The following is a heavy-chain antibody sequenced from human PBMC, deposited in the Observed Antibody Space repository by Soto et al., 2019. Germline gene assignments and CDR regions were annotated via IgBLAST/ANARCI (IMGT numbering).Heavy chain of an antibody. CDR1: GFTFTSSA. CDR2: IVVGSGNT. Sequence: ASVKVSCKASGFTFTSSAMQWVRQARGQRLEWIGWIVVGSGNTNYAQKFQERVTITRDMSTSTAYMELSSLRSEDTAVYYCAADGAVGRYGNYMDVWGKGTTVTVSS. D-gene: IGHD3-9*01. V-gene: IGHV1-58*02. CDR3: AADGAVGRYGNYMDV. J-gene: IGHJ6*03.